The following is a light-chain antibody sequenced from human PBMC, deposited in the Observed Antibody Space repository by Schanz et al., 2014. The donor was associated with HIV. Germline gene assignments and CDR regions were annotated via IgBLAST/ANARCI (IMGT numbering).Light chain of an antibody. Sequence: QSALTQPASVSGSLGQSITISCTGTSSDVGGYNYVSWYQQHPGKAPKLMIYEGSKRPSGVSNRFSGSKSGNTASLTISGLQAEDEADYYCCSYAGSSDVVFGGGTKLTVL. V-gene: IGLV2-23*01. CDR3: CSYAGSSDVV. CDR1: SSDVGGYNY. J-gene: IGLJ2*01. CDR2: EGS.